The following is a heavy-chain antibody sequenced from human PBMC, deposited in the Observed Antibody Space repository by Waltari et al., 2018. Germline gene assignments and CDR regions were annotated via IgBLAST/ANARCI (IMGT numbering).Heavy chain of an antibody. J-gene: IGHJ4*02. CDR1: GCSISSGSYY. D-gene: IGHD5-12*01. Sequence: QVQLHESGPGLVKPSQTLSLTCTVSGCSISSGSYYWSWIRQPAGKGLEWIGRISTSGSTNYNPSLKSRVTISLDRSKNQFSLKLTSVTAADTAVYYCATAESVARSFDYWGQGTLVTVSS. CDR3: ATAESVARSFDY. V-gene: IGHV4-61*02. CDR2: ISTSGST.